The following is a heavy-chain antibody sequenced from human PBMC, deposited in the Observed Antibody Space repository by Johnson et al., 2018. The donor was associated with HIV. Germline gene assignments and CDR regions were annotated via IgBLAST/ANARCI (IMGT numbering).Heavy chain of an antibody. Sequence: QVQLVESGGAVVQPGRSLRLSCAASGFTFSSYAMQWVSQAPGKGLEWVAVISYDGSKKYYADSVKGRFTISRDNAKNSLYLQMNSLRAEDTALYYLARFLAGTAMVSAAFDIWGQGTLVTVSS. J-gene: IGHJ3*02. D-gene: IGHD6-19*01. CDR1: GFTFSSYA. CDR2: ISYDGSKK. V-gene: IGHV3-30*04. CDR3: ARFLAGTAMVSAAFDI.